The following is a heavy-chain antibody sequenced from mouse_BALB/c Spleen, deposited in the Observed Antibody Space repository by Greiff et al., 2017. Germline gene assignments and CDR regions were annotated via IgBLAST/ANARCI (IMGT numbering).Heavy chain of an antibody. Sequence: QVQLQQSGAELVRPGTSVKVSCKASGYAFTNYLIEWVKQRPGQGLEWIGVINPGSGGTNYNEKFKGKATLTADKSSSTAYMQLSSLTSDDSAVYFCARSSGNYGGYYAMDYWGQGTSVTVSS. CDR1: GYAFTNYL. CDR3: ARSSGNYGGYYAMDY. J-gene: IGHJ4*01. CDR2: INPGSGGT. V-gene: IGHV1-54*01. D-gene: IGHD2-1*01.